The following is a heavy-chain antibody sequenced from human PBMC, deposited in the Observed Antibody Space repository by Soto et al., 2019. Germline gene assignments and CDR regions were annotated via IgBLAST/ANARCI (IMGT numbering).Heavy chain of an antibody. CDR2: ISYDGKRI. D-gene: IGHD2-21*02. V-gene: IGHV3-30-3*02. CDR3: ARGLVVTAKGWFDL. Sequence: QVQLVESGGGVVQRGGSLRLSCAAPGFPFTSYSMNWVRQSPGKGLEWVAVISYDGKRIYYADSVKGRFTISRDNAKNTMFLQLSGLRPEDTAVYYCARGLVVTAKGWFDLWGQGTQVTVSS. CDR1: GFPFTSYS. J-gene: IGHJ5*02.